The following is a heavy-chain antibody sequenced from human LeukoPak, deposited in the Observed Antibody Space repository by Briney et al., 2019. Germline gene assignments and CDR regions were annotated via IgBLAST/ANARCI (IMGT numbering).Heavy chain of an antibody. CDR3: TKDHCRGGGCYSGPKYYFDY. V-gene: IGHV3-48*04. J-gene: IGHJ4*02. Sequence: GGSLRLSCAASGFTFSSYSMNWVRQAPGKGLEWVSYISSSSSTIYYADSVKGRFTISRDNAKNSLYLQMNSLRAEDTAVYYCTKDHCRGGGCYSGPKYYFDYWGQGTLVTVSS. CDR1: GFTFSSYS. D-gene: IGHD2-15*01. CDR2: ISSSSSTI.